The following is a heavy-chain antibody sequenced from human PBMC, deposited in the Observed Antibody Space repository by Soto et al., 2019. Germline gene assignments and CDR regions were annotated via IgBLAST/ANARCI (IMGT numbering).Heavy chain of an antibody. CDR1: GGSISSSNW. Sequence: QVQLQESGPGLVKPSGTLSLTCAVSGGSISSSNWWSWVRQPPGKGLGWIGEIYHSGSTNYNPSLKSRVTTAVDKTKNQFSLKRSSVTAAKAAVYYCGRTGTTLTGGMDVWGQGTTVTVSS. CDR2: IYHSGST. D-gene: IGHD1-1*01. V-gene: IGHV4-4*02. CDR3: GRTGTTLTGGMDV. J-gene: IGHJ6*02.